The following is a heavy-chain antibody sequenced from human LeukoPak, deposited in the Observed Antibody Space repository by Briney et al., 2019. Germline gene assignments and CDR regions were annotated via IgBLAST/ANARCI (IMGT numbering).Heavy chain of an antibody. CDR1: GFTFSSYA. J-gene: IGHJ4*02. D-gene: IGHD4-23*01. Sequence: GGSLRLSCAASGFTFSSYAMTWVRQAPGKGLEWVSVIGRYGGDIHYADSVEGRFTISRDNSKNTLYLQMNSLRVEDTAIYYCAKYAPPTTVVTRFFDSWGQGTLVTVSS. V-gene: IGHV3-23*01. CDR3: AKYAPPTTVVTRFFDS. CDR2: IGRYGGDI.